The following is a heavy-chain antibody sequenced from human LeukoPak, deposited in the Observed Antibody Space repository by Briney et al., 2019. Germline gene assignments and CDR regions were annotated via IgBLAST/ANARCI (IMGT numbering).Heavy chain of an antibody. J-gene: IGHJ6*03. D-gene: IGHD4-23*01. V-gene: IGHV1-8*03. CDR2: MNPNSGNT. CDR1: GYTFTSYD. CDR3: ALAYGGSYSYYMDV. Sequence: GASVKVSCKASGYTFTSYDINWVRQATGQGLEWMGWMNPNSGNTGYAQKFQGRVTITRNTSISTAYMELSSLRSEDTAVYYCALAYGGSYSYYMDVWGKGTTVTVSS.